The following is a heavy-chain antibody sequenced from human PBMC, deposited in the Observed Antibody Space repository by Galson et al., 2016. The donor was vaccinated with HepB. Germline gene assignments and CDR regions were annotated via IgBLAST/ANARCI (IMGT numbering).Heavy chain of an antibody. Sequence: SLRLSCAASGFTFSTYNMNWVRQAPGKGLEWVSSISNSNSYIYYTDSVKGRFTISRDNAQNSLYLQMNSLRAEDTAVYYCARDFGYCSSTSCYKGGLFYYYVMDVWGQGTTVTVSS. CDR1: GFTFSTYN. J-gene: IGHJ6*02. D-gene: IGHD2-2*02. CDR3: ARDFGYCSSTSCYKGGLFYYYVMDV. CDR2: ISNSNSYI. V-gene: IGHV3-21*01.